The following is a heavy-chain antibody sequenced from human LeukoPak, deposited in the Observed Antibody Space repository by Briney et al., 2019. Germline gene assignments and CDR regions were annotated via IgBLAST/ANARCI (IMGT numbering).Heavy chain of an antibody. Sequence: PGGSLRLSCAASGFTFSSYAMSWVRQAPGKGLEWVSAISGSGGSTYYADSVKGRFTISRDNSKNTLYLQMNSLRAEDTAVYYCTTVGLRHGGFDYWGQGTLVTVSS. D-gene: IGHD5-12*01. CDR2: ISGSGGST. V-gene: IGHV3-23*01. CDR1: GFTFSSYA. J-gene: IGHJ4*02. CDR3: TTVGLRHGGFDY.